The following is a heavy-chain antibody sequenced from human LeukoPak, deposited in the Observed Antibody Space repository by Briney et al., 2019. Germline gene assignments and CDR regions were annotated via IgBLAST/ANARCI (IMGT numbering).Heavy chain of an antibody. CDR2: ISYSGST. CDR3: ARSIIVGTSYYFDY. D-gene: IGHD1-26*01. Sequence: PSETLSLTCTVSDGSINSYYWSWIRQPPGKGLDWIGYISYSGSTNYNPSLKSRVTFSVDTSKNQFSLKLSSVTAADTAVYYCARSIIVGTSYYFDYWGQGALVTVSS. CDR1: DGSINSYY. J-gene: IGHJ4*02. V-gene: IGHV4-59*08.